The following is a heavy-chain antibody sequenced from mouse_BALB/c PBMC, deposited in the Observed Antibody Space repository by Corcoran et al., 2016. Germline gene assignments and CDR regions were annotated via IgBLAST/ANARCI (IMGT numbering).Heavy chain of an antibody. Sequence: EVQLQQSGAELVKPGASVKLSCTASGFNITDTYMHWVKQRPEQGLEWIGRIDPANGNTKYDPKYQGKATITADTTSNTPYLQLSSLTSEDTAVYYCARGGNYFDYGGEGTTLTLSS. CDR2: IDPANGNT. CDR1: GFNITDTY. J-gene: IGHJ2*01. CDR3: ARGGNYFDY. V-gene: IGHV14-3*02.